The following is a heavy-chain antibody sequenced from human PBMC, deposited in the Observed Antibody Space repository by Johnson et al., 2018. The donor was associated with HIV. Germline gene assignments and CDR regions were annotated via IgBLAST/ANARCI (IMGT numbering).Heavy chain of an antibody. Sequence: VQLVESGGGVVQPGRSLRLSCAASGFTFSSYAMHWVRQAPGKGLEWVAVIWYDGSNKYYADSVKGRFTISRDNSKNTLYLQMHSRRAEDTAVYYCAKVNRPNSGSWVDDAFDIWGQGTMVTVSS. V-gene: IGHV3-33*08. J-gene: IGHJ3*02. CDR1: GFTFSSYA. CDR3: AKVNRPNSGSWVDDAFDI. D-gene: IGHD1-26*01. CDR2: IWYDGSNK.